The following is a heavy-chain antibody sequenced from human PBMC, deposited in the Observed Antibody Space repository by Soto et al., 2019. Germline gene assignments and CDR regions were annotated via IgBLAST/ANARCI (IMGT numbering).Heavy chain of an antibody. CDR3: ARGSSSDGMDV. V-gene: IGHV1-69*13. Sequence: ASVKVSCKASGGTFSSYAISWVRQAPGQGVEWMGGIIPIYGTANCAQKFQVRVTITADESTSTAYMELSSLRSEDTAVYYCARGSSSDGMDVWGQGTTVTVSS. J-gene: IGHJ6*02. CDR1: GGTFSSYA. D-gene: IGHD6-13*01. CDR2: IIPIYGTA.